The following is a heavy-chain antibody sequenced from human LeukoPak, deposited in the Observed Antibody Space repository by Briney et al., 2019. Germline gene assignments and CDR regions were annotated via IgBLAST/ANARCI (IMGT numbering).Heavy chain of an antibody. V-gene: IGHV3-49*04. CDR1: GFTFGDYA. CDR3: TRDLSDYVWGSYRRFDY. CDR2: IRSKAYGGTT. D-gene: IGHD3-16*02. J-gene: IGHJ4*02. Sequence: PGGSLRLSCTASGFTFGDYAMSWVRQAPGKGLEWVGFIRSKAYGGTTEYAASVKGRFTISRDDSKSIAYLQMNSLKTEDTAVYYCTRDLSDYVWGSYRRFDYWGQGTLVTVSS.